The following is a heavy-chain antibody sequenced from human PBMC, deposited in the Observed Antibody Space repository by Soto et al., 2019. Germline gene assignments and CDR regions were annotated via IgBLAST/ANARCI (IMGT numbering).Heavy chain of an antibody. CDR2: INPSGGST. J-gene: IGHJ4*02. V-gene: IGHV1-46*03. CDR3: AREGGEDTAMVSLDY. D-gene: IGHD5-18*01. Sequence: ASVKVSCKASGYTFTSYYMHCVRQAPGQGLEWMGIINPSGGSTSYAQKFQGRVTMTRDTSTSTVYMELSSLRSEDTAVYYCAREGGEDTAMVSLDYWGQGTLVTVSS. CDR1: GYTFTSYY.